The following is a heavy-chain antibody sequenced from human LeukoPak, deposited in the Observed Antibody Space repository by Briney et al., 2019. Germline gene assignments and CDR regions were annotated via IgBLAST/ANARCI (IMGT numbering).Heavy chain of an antibody. J-gene: IGHJ4*02. Sequence: GDSLKISCNASGNSFSNSWLGWVRQMPGKGLEWMGIINPGDSDTRYSPSFQGQVIISADKSISTAYLQWPSLKASDTAMYYCARHRQGFDYWGQGTLVTVSS. CDR3: ARHRQGFDY. CDR2: INPGDSDT. V-gene: IGHV5-51*01. CDR1: GNSFSNSW.